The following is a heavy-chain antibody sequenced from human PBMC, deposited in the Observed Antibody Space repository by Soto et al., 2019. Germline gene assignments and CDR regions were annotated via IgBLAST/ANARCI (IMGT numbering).Heavy chain of an antibody. Sequence: QVQMVQSGAEVKKPGSSVKVSCKASGGTFSSYAISWVRQAPGQGLEWMGGLIPIFGTANYAQKFQGRVTITADEDTSTAYMELSSLRSEDTAVYYCARDGAMLGLGKQGYGMDVWGQGTTVTVSS. CDR3: ARDGAMLGLGKQGYGMDV. CDR1: GGTFSSYA. CDR2: LIPIFGTA. D-gene: IGHD3-10*02. V-gene: IGHV1-69*01. J-gene: IGHJ6*02.